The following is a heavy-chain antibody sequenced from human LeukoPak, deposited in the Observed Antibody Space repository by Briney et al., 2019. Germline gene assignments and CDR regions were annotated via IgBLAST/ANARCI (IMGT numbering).Heavy chain of an antibody. D-gene: IGHD3-10*01. J-gene: IGHJ4*02. CDR3: AKYDGSGSYSDY. Sequence: GRSLRLSCAASGFTFSSYGMHWVRQAPGKGLEWVTAIWYDGTNKNYADSVKGRFTISRDNSKNTLYLQMNSLRAEDTAVYYCAKYDGSGSYSDYWGQGTLVTVSS. V-gene: IGHV3-33*06. CDR2: IWYDGTNK. CDR1: GFTFSSYG.